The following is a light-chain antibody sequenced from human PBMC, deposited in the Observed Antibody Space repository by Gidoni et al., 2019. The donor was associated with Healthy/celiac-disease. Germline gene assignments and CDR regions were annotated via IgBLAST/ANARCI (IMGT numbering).Light chain of an antibody. V-gene: IGKV1-5*03. CDR1: QSISSW. Sequence: DIHMTHSPSTLSESVGDRVTITCRASQSISSWLAWYQQKPGKAPKLLIYKESSLESGVPSRFSGSGSGTEFTLTISSLQPDDFATYYCQQYNSNSRTFGQGTKVEIK. CDR2: KES. CDR3: QQYNSNSRT. J-gene: IGKJ1*01.